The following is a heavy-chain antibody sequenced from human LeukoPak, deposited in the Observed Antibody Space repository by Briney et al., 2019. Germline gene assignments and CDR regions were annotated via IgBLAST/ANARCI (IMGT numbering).Heavy chain of an antibody. V-gene: IGHV3-23*01. CDR1: GLTFSSFP. CDR3: AKDRGY. J-gene: IGHJ4*02. CDR2: ISGSGRTT. Sequence: GGSLRLSCAVSGLTFSSFPMTWVRQAPGKGLEWVSDISGSGRTTHYAASVKGRFTISRDNSKNTLYLQMNSLTAEDTAVYYCAKDRGYWGQGTLVAVSS.